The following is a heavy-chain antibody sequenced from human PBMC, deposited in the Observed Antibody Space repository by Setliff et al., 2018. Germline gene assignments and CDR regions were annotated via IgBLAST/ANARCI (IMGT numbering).Heavy chain of an antibody. J-gene: IGHJ6*01. V-gene: IGHV1-69*10. CDR3: ASKYYDILTGPSLTWYGMDV. D-gene: IGHD3-9*01. Sequence: GASVKVSCKASGGTFSSYAISWVRQAPGQGLEWMGGIIPILGIANYAQKFQGRVTITADKSTSTAYMELSSLRSEDTAVYYCASKYYDILTGPSLTWYGMDVWG. CDR2: IIPILGIA. CDR1: GGTFSSYA.